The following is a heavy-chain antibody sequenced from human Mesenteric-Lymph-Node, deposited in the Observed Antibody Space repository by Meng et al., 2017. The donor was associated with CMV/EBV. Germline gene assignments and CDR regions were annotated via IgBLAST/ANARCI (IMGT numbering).Heavy chain of an antibody. CDR3: ARDSDSGGIVAKD. CDR1: GFTFSSYA. CDR2: ISYDGSNK. V-gene: IGHV3-30-3*01. J-gene: IGHJ4*02. D-gene: IGHD5-12*01. Sequence: GGSLRLSCAASGFTFSSYAMHWVRQAPGKGLEWVAVISYDGSNKYYADSVKGRFTISRDNSKNTLYLQMNSLRAEDTAVYYCARDSDSGGIVAKDWGQGTLVTVSS.